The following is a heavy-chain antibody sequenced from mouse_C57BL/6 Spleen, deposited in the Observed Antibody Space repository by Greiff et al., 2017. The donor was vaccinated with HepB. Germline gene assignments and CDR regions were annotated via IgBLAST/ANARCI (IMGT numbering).Heavy chain of an antibody. J-gene: IGHJ4*01. D-gene: IGHD2-3*01. CDR3: ARLFYDGYYGAMDY. V-gene: IGHV1-80*01. CDR1: GYAFSSYW. CDR2: IYPGDGDT. Sequence: QVQLQQSGAELVKPGASVKISCKASGYAFSSYWMNWVKQRPGKGLEWIGQIYPGDGDTNYNGKFKGKATLTADKSSSTAYMQLSSLTSEDSAVYFCARLFYDGYYGAMDYWGQGTSVTVSS.